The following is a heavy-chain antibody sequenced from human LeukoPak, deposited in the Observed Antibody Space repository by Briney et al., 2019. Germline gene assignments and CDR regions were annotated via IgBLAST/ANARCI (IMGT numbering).Heavy chain of an antibody. Sequence: SGPTLVNSTQTPTLTCTFSGFSRSTGGVAVGWMRKPPGKALEWLSLIYWKDDNRSSPSLQSRLNINQDTSKNQVLLTMTNMHPVDTATYYCARTGIGGHFDYWGQGTRVSVSS. CDR2: IYWKDDN. J-gene: IGHJ4*02. CDR3: ARTGIGGHFDY. CDR1: GFSRSTGGVA. V-gene: IGHV2-5*01. D-gene: IGHD2-21*01.